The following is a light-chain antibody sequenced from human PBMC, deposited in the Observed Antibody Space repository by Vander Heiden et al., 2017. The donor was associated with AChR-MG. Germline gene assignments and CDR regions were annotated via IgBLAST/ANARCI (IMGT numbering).Light chain of an antibody. CDR3: CSYAGSYTWV. Sequence: ALTQPRPVSGPPGQSVTISCTGTSSDVGGYNYVSWYQQHPGKAPKLMIYDVSKRPSGVPDRFSGSKSGNTASLTISGLQAEDEADYYCCSYAGSYTWVFGGGTKLTVL. J-gene: IGLJ3*02. CDR1: SSDVGGYNY. CDR2: DVS. V-gene: IGLV2-11*01.